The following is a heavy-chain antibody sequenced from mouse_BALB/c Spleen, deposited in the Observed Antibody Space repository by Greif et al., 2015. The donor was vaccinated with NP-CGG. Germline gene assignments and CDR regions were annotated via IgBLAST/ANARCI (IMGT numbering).Heavy chain of an antibody. Sequence: EVKLMESGGGLVQPGGSLKLSCAASGFTFSSYTMSWVRQTPEKRLEWVAYISNGGGSTYYPDTVKGRFTISRDNAKNTLYLQMSSLKSEDTAMYYCASTSYYGNPAWFAYWGQGTLVTVSA. D-gene: IGHD2-10*01. CDR2: ISNGGGST. J-gene: IGHJ3*01. CDR1: GFTFSSYT. CDR3: ASTSYYGNPAWFAY. V-gene: IGHV5-12-2*01.